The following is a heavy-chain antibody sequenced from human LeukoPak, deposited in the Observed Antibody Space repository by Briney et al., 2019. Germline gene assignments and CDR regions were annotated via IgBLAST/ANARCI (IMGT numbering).Heavy chain of an antibody. CDR3: AKAYCGGDCYSLVGAFDI. J-gene: IGHJ3*02. D-gene: IGHD2-21*02. CDR1: GFTFSSYG. Sequence: GGSLRLSCAASGFTFSSYGMHWVRQAPGKGLEWVAVIWYDGSNKYYADSVKGRFTISRDNSKNTLNLQMNSLRAEDTAVYYCAKAYCGGDCYSLVGAFDIWGQGTMVTVSS. CDR2: IWYDGSNK. V-gene: IGHV3-33*06.